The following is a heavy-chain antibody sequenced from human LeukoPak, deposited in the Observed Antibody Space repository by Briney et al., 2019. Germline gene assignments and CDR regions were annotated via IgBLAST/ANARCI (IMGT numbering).Heavy chain of an antibody. CDR2: IIPIFGTA. Sequence: ASVKVSCKASGGTFSSYAISWVRQAPGQGLEWMGGIIPIFGTANYAQKFQGRVTITADESTSTAYMELSRRRAEDTAVYYCAREGHSSDYCGAFDMWGQGTLVTVS. D-gene: IGHD3-22*01. CDR3: AREGHSSDYCGAFDM. CDR1: GGTFSSYA. V-gene: IGHV1-69*13. J-gene: IGHJ3*02.